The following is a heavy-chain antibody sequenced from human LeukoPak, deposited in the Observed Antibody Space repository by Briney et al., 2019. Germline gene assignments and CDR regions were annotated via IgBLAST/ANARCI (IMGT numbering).Heavy chain of an antibody. CDR3: ARDLSPKEGSGNYPHY. CDR2: IWYDGTNK. D-gene: IGHD3-10*01. CDR1: GFTFSSYG. J-gene: IGHJ4*02. V-gene: IGHV3-33*01. Sequence: GGSLRLSCAASGFTFSSYGMHWVRQAPGKGLEWVAVIWYDGTNKYYADSVKGRFTISRDNSKNTLFLQMNSLRAEDTAVYYCARDLSPKEGSGNYPHYWGQGSLVTVSS.